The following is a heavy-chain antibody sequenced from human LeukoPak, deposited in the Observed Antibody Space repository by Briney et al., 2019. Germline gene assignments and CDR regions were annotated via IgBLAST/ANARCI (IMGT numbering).Heavy chain of an antibody. J-gene: IGHJ4*02. D-gene: IGHD3-3*01. CDR3: AKVMKPYYDFWSGYYPSDY. Sequence: GGSLRLSCAASGFTLSSNSMNWVRQAPGKGLEWVSAISGGGGSTYYADSVKGRFTISRDNSKNTLYLQMNSLRAEDTAVYYCAKVMKPYYDFWSGYYPSDYWGQGTLVTVSS. CDR2: ISGGGGST. CDR1: GFTLSSNS. V-gene: IGHV3-23*01.